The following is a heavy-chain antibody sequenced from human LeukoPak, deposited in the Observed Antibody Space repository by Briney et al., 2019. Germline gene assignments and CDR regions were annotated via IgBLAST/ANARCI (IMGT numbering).Heavy chain of an antibody. CDR3: VKDLDDYPPSDAFDL. D-gene: IGHD5-24*01. V-gene: IGHV3-48*03. CDR1: GFTFSSYE. Sequence: PGGSLRLSCAASGFTFSSYEMNWVRQAPGKGLEWVSYISSSGSTIYYADSVKGRFTISRDNSKNTLYLQMSSLRAEDTALYYCVKDLDDYPPSDAFDLWGQGTMVTVSS. CDR2: ISSSGSTI. J-gene: IGHJ3*01.